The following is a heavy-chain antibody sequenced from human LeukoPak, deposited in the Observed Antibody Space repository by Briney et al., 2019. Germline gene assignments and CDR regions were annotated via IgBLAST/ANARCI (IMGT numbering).Heavy chain of an antibody. J-gene: IGHJ4*02. CDR3: AREGIDYGDYPFDY. CDR1: GYTFTSYY. Sequence: ASVKVSCKASGYTFTSYYMHWVRQAPGQGLEWMGWINPNSCGTNYAQKFQGRVTMTRGTSISTAYMELSRLRSDDTAVYYCAREGIDYGDYPFDYWGQGTLVTVSS. CDR2: INPNSCGT. D-gene: IGHD4-17*01. V-gene: IGHV1-2*02.